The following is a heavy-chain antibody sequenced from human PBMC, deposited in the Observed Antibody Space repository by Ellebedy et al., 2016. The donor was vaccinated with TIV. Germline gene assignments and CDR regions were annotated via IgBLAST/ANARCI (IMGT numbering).Heavy chain of an antibody. D-gene: IGHD2-21*01. J-gene: IGHJ4*02. V-gene: IGHV4-34*01. Sequence: MPSETLSLTCAVYGGSFSGYYWSRIRQPPGKGLEWIGEISHSGSTNYNPSLKSRLAISVDKSKNQFSLKLSSVTAADTSVYYCARMVISPTVGIDYWGQGTLVTVSS. CDR3: ARMVISPTVGIDY. CDR1: GGSFSGYY. CDR2: ISHSGST.